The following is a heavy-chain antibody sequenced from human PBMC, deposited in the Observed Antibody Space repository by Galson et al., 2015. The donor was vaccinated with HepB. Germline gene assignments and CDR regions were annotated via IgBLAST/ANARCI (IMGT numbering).Heavy chain of an antibody. CDR3: ANDSTGYGIHY. Sequence: SLRLSCAPSGFIFSNAGMHWVRQAPGKGLEWVAFILYAGNHKFYVDTVKGRSTISRHNSTNTLYLQMNSLRVEDTAVYYCANDSTGYGIHYWGQGTLVTASS. CDR1: GFIFSNAG. D-gene: IGHD3-9*01. V-gene: IGHV3-30*02. CDR2: ILYAGNHK. J-gene: IGHJ4*02.